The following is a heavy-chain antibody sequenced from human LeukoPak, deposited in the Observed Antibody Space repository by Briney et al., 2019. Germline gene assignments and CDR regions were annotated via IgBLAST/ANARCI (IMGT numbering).Heavy chain of an antibody. CDR3: ASSPYYDFWSGYPYFDY. Sequence: SETLSLTCTVSGGSISSYYWSWIRQPPGKGLEWIGYIYYSGSTNYNPSLKSRVTISVDTSKNQFSLKLSSVTAADTAVYYCASSPYYDFWSGYPYFDYWGQGTLVTASS. CDR1: GGSISSYY. CDR2: IYYSGST. J-gene: IGHJ4*02. D-gene: IGHD3-3*01. V-gene: IGHV4-59*01.